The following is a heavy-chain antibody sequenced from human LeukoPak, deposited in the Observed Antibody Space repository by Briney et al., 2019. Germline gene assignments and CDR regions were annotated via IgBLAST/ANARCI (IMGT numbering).Heavy chain of an antibody. CDR3: ARDQSPSGGSFSSGNFDY. Sequence: GASVKVSCKASGYTFTGYYMHWVRQAPGQGLEWMGWINPNSGGTNYAQKFQGRVTMTRDTPISTAYMELSRLRSDDTAVYYCARDQSPSGGSFSSGNFDYWGQGTLVTVSS. J-gene: IGHJ4*02. D-gene: IGHD2-15*01. CDR2: INPNSGGT. V-gene: IGHV1-2*02. CDR1: GYTFTGYY.